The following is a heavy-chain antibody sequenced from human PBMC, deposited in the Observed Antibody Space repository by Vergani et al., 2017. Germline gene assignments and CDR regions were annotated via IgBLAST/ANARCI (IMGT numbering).Heavy chain of an antibody. CDR1: GFTFSSYW. V-gene: IGHV3-7*01. J-gene: IGHJ3*02. Sequence: EVQLVESGGGLVQPGGSLRLSCAASGFTFSSYWMSWVRQAPGKGLEWVANIKQDGSEKYYVDSVKGRFTISRDNAKNSLYLQMNSLRAEDTAVYYCARETLSGDSSGYYGPYGNVAFDIWGQGTMVTVSS. CDR2: IKQDGSEK. D-gene: IGHD3-22*01. CDR3: ARETLSGDSSGYYGPYGNVAFDI.